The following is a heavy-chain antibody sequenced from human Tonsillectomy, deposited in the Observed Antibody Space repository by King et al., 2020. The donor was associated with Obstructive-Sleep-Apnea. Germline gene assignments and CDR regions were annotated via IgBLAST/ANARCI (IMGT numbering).Heavy chain of an antibody. Sequence: VQLQESGPGLVKPSETLSLTCNVSGDSLSHFYWSWIRQPPGKGLEWVAYIHSLGRTNYNPSLKSRVTISVDTSKNQVSLRLKSVTAADTAVYYCARTGTTFFDYWGQGTLVTVSS. CDR2: IHSLGRT. CDR3: ARTGTTFFDY. D-gene: IGHD1-1*01. CDR1: GDSLSHFY. V-gene: IGHV4-59*08. J-gene: IGHJ4*02.